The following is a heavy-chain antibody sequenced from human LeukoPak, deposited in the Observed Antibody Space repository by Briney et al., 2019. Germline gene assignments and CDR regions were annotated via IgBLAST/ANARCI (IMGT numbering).Heavy chain of an antibody. D-gene: IGHD3-22*01. J-gene: IGHJ4*02. V-gene: IGHV4-59*01. CDR3: AREVTYYYDSSGSFDY. Sequence: SETLSLTCTVSGGSISSYYWSWLRQPPGKGLEWIGYIYYSGSTNYNPSLKSRVTLSVDTSKNQFSLKLSSVTAADTAVYYCAREVTYYYDSSGSFDYWGQGTLVTVSS. CDR1: GGSISSYY. CDR2: IYYSGST.